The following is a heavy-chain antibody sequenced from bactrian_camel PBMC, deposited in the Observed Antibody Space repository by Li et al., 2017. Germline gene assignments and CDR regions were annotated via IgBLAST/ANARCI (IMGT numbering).Heavy chain of an antibody. D-gene: IGHD7*01. CDR1: DPTNAIWC. Sequence: HVQLVESGGGSVQAGGSVRLSCAISDPTNAIWCMGWFRSTPGQEREEVAGIGIGGGSPYYADSVKGRFTISKDTAKNTLILQMNSLKPEDTAMYYCAAEACKWWHVRILKDYSAWGQGTQVTVS. V-gene: IGHV3-3*01. CDR3: AAEACKWWHVRILKDYSA. CDR2: IGIGGGSP. J-gene: IGHJ4*01.